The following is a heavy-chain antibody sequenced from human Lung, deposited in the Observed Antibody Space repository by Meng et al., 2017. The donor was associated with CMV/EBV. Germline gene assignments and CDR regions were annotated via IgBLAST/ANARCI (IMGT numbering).Heavy chain of an antibody. CDR3: AKDIHYGIVVVPAANNYYYGMDV. V-gene: IGHV3-9*01. CDR1: GFTFDDYA. Sequence: SXKISXAASGFTFDDYAMHWVRQAPGKGLEWVSGISWNSGSIGYADSEKGRFTISRDNAKNSLYLQMNSLRAEDTALYYCAKDIHYGIVVVPAANNYYYGMDVWGRGXTVTVSS. J-gene: IGHJ6*02. D-gene: IGHD2-2*01. CDR2: ISWNSGSI.